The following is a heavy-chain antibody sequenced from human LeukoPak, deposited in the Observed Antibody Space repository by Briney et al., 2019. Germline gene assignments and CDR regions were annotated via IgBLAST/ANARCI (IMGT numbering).Heavy chain of an antibody. Sequence: GGSLRLSCAASGFAFSSYSMHWVRQAPGKGLEWVAFISNDGSNKYYADSVKGRFTISRDNSKNTLYLQMNSLRAEDTAVYYCAKLYYYDSSGYYGADSLDAFDIWGQGTMVTVSS. CDR1: GFAFSSYS. V-gene: IGHV3-30*18. J-gene: IGHJ3*02. D-gene: IGHD3-22*01. CDR3: AKLYYYDSSGYYGADSLDAFDI. CDR2: ISNDGSNK.